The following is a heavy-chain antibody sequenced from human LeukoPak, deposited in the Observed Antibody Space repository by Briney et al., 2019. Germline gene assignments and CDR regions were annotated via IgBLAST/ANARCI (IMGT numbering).Heavy chain of an antibody. CDR2: ISSSNSYI. D-gene: IGHD3-10*01. V-gene: IGHV3-21*01. CDR3: ARDYYGSGSYDY. J-gene: IGHJ4*02. Sequence: GGSLRLSCAASGFTFSSYSMNWVRQAPGKGLEWVSSISSSNSYIYYADSVKGRFTISRDNAKNSLYLQMNSLRAEDTAVYYCARDYYGSGSYDYWGQGTLVTVSS. CDR1: GFTFSSYS.